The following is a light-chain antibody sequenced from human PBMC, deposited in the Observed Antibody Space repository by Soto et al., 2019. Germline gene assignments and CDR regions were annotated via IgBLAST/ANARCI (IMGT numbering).Light chain of an antibody. J-gene: IGLJ3*02. Sequence: QSALTQPASVSGSPGQSITISCSGTSSDVGSSNLVSWYQQHPGKAPKVMIYEGSKRPSGVSNRFSGSKSGNTASLTISGLQAEDEADYYCCSYAGDSTWVFGGGTKVTVL. CDR1: SSDVGSSNL. CDR3: CSYAGDSTWV. V-gene: IGLV2-23*01. CDR2: EGS.